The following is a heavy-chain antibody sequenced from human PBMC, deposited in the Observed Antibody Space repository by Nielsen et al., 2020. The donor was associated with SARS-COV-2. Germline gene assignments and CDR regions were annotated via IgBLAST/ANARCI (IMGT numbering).Heavy chain of an antibody. J-gene: IGHJ3*02. V-gene: IGHV3-48*03. CDR2: MSSRGGTI. Sequence: GGSLRLFCAPSGFTISNYGMNWVRQAPGKGLEWVSHMSSRGGTIYYADSVKGRFTISRDNAKNSIYLQMNSLRAEDTAVYYCRGWLATFDIWGQGTLVTVSS. D-gene: IGHD3-22*01. CDR1: GFTISNYG. CDR3: RGWLATFDI.